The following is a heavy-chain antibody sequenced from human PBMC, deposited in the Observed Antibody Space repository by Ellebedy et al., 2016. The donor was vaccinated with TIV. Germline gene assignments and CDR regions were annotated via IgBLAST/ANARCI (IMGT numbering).Heavy chain of an antibody. V-gene: IGHV2-70*17. CDR3: ARISSGWGFDY. CDR2: IDWDDDK. D-gene: IGHD3-22*01. J-gene: IGHJ4*02. CDR1: GFSLRTSRLS. Sequence: SGPTLVTPTQTLTLTCTFSGFSLRTSRLSVSWIRQPPGKALEWLARIDWDDDKFYSTSLRTRLTISKDSSENQVVLTMTNMDPEDTATYYCARISSGWGFDYWGQGALVTVSS.